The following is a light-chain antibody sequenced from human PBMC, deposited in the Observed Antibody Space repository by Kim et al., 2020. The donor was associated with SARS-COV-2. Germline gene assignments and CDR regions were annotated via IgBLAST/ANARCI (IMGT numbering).Light chain of an antibody. CDR1: QSISNY. CDR2: AAS. CDR3: QQGYSTPRT. Sequence: SASVGDRVTITCRASQSISNYLSWFQHKPGKAPDLLIYAASSLQSGVPSRFSGSGSGTDFTLTIISLQPEDSATYYCQQGYSTPRTFGQGTKLEI. J-gene: IGKJ2*01. V-gene: IGKV1-39*01.